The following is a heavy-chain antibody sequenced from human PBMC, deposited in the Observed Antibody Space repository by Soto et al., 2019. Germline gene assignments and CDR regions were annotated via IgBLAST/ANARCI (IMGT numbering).Heavy chain of an antibody. CDR1: GFTFSDYW. J-gene: IGHJ4*02. CDR2: INPDGRST. V-gene: IGHV3-74*01. D-gene: IGHD3-22*01. Sequence: EVQLVESGGGLVQPGESLRLSCSASGFTFSDYWMHWVRQGPGKGLVWVSRINPDGRSTNFADSVKGRFIVSRDNAKNTVYLQVNSLRAEDTAVYYCARGQRGGYYTDYWGQGTLVTVSS. CDR3: ARGQRGGYYTDY.